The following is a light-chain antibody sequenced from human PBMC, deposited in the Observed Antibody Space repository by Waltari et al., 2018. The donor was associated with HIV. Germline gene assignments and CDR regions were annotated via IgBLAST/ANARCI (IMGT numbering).Light chain of an antibody. CDR1: VPNSAINS. V-gene: IGLV1-44*01. CDR3: ASWDDRVNGV. Sequence: QSVLTQPPSTSGAPGQGVTIPCSGSVPNSAINSVRWYQQFPGTSPKLIIYNNDQRPSGVPARFSASKSGSSASLAISGLQSDDEAYYYCASWDDRVNGVFGGGTRLAVL. J-gene: IGLJ3*02. CDR2: NND.